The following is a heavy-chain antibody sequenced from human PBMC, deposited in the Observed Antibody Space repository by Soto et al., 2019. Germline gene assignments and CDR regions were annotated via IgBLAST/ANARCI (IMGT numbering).Heavy chain of an antibody. D-gene: IGHD2-8*01. CDR1: GFTFDDYA. CDR3: AKDGGYGANGVGNNWFDL. V-gene: IGHV3-9*01. CDR2: ISWNSGSI. J-gene: IGHJ5*02. Sequence: GGSLRLSCAASGFTFDDYAMHWVRQAPGKGLEWVSGISWNSGSIGYADSVKGRFTISRDNAKNSLYLQMNSLRAEDTALYYCAKDGGYGANGVGNNWFDLWGQGTLVNVSS.